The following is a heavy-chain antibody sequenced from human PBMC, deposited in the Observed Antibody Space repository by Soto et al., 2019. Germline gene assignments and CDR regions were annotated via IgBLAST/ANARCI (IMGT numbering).Heavy chain of an antibody. CDR3: ARTDYGGTYFAV. V-gene: IGHV3-33*01. CDR2: IWYDGSNK. CDR1: GFTFSSYG. J-gene: IGHJ4*02. D-gene: IGHD4-17*01. Sequence: QVQLVESGGGVVQPGRSLRLSCAASGFTFSSYGMHWVRQAPGKGLERVAVIWYDGSNKYYADSEKGRFTISRDNSKNALCLQMIRLRAEDTAVYYCARTDYGGTYFAVWGQGTLVTVSS.